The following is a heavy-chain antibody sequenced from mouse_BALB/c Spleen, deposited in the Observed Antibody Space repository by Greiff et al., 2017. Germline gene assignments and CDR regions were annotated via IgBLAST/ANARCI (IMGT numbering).Heavy chain of an antibody. CDR1: GFTFSSFG. J-gene: IGHJ1*01. Sequence: EVHLVESGGGLVQPGGSRKLSCAASGFTFSSFGMHWVRQAPEKGLEWVAYISSGSSTIYYADTVKGRFTISRDNPKNTLFLQMTSLRSEDTAMYYCARSGKLTGIVNRYFDVWGAGTTVTVSS. CDR2: ISSGSSTI. V-gene: IGHV5-17*02. D-gene: IGHD4-1*01. CDR3: ARSGKLTGIVNRYFDV.